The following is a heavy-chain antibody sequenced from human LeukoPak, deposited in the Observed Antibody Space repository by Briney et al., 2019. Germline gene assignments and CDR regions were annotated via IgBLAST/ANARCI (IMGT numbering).Heavy chain of an antibody. CDR3: ARMPGYSYYYMDV. D-gene: IGHD5-18*01. J-gene: IGHJ6*03. CDR1: GYSISSGYY. Sequence: SETLSLTCTVSGYSISSGYYWGWIRQPPGKGLEWIGSIYHSGSTYYNPSLKSRVTISVDTSKNQFSLKLSSVTAADTAVYYCARMPGYSYYYMDVWGKGTTVTVSS. CDR2: IYHSGST. V-gene: IGHV4-38-2*02.